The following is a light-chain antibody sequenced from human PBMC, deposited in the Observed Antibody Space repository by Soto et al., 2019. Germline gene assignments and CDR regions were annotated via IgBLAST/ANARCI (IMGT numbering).Light chain of an antibody. V-gene: IGLV2-11*01. CDR2: EVS. Sequence: QSALTQPRSVSGSPGQSGTISCTGTSSDVGGYNYVSWYQQHPGKAPKLMIYEVSNRPSGVPDRFSGSKSGNTASLTISGLQAEDEADYYCCSSAGTYTSVFGGGTKLTVL. CDR1: SSDVGGYNY. CDR3: CSSAGTYTSV. J-gene: IGLJ3*02.